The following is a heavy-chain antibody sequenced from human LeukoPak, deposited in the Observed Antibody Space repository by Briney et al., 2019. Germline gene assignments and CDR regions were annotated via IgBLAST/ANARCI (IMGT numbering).Heavy chain of an antibody. CDR1: GFTFSSYG. J-gene: IGHJ4*02. V-gene: IGHV3-30*02. D-gene: IGHD3-3*01. CDR2: IRYDGSNK. Sequence: PGGSLRLSCAASGFTFSSYGMHWVRQAPGKGLEWVAFIRYDGSNKYYADSVKGRFTISRDNSKNTLYLQMNSLRAEDTAVYYCAKPIPRFLEWLLPFDYWGQGTLVTVSS. CDR3: AKPIPRFLEWLLPFDY.